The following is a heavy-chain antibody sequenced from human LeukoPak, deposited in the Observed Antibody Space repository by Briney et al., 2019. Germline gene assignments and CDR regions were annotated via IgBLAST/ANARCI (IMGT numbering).Heavy chain of an antibody. CDR2: IYYSGST. V-gene: IGHV4-59*08. Sequence: PSETLSLTCTVSGGSISTYYWSWIRQPPGKGLEWIGYIYYSGSTNYNPSLKSRVTISVDTSKNQFSLKLSSVTAADTAVYYCARNPSSGWPFDFWGQGTLVTVSS. CDR3: ARNPSSGWPFDF. D-gene: IGHD6-19*01. J-gene: IGHJ4*02. CDR1: GGSISTYY.